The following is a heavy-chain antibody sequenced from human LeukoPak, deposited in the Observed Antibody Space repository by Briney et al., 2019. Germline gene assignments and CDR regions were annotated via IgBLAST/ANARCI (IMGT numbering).Heavy chain of an antibody. CDR2: VDPEDGET. D-gene: IGHD4-17*01. CDR1: GYTFTDYY. J-gene: IGHJ4*02. V-gene: IGHV1-69-2*01. Sequence: ASVKISCKVSGYTFTDYYMHWVQQAPGKGLEWMGLVDPEDGETIYAEKFRGRVTITADTSTDTAYMELSSLRSEDTAVYYCATLRPTPQYGYFNDYWGQGTLVTVSS. CDR3: ATLRPTPQYGYFNDY.